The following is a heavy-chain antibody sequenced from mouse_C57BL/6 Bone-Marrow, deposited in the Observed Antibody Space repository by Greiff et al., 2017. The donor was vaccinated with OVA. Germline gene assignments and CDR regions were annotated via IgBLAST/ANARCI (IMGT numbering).Heavy chain of an antibody. J-gene: IGHJ2*01. D-gene: IGHD2-4*01. CDR1: GYTFTRYW. CDR2: IYPGSGST. V-gene: IGHV1-55*01. CDR3: ARSPIYYDYDYYFDY. Sequence: PLPPPWSALVPPGASVQLSCQASGYTFTRYWITWVKQRPGQGLEWIVDIYPGSGSTTYNEKFKSKATLTVDTSSSTAYMQLSSLTSEDSAVYYCARSPIYYDYDYYFDYWGQGTTLTVSS.